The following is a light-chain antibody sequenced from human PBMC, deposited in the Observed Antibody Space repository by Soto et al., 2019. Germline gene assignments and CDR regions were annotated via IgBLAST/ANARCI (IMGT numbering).Light chain of an antibody. V-gene: IGKV3-11*01. CDR2: DAS. CDR3: QQRSNWPST. CDR1: QSVSRY. Sequence: ELVLTQSPATLSLSPGERATLSCRASQSVSRYLAWYQQKPGQAPRLLIYDASNRATGIPARFSGSGSGTDFTLTITSLEPEDFAVYYCQQRSNWPSTFGGGTKVEI. J-gene: IGKJ4*01.